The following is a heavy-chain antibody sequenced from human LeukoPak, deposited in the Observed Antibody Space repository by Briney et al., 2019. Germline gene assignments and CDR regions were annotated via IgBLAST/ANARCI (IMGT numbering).Heavy chain of an antibody. D-gene: IGHD3-16*01. CDR3: AKDDDWGRYKH. J-gene: IGHJ1*01. CDR2: ISYDGSNK. Sequence: GGSLRLSCAASGFTFSSYGMHWVRQAPGKGLEWVAVISYDGSNKYYADSVKGRFTISRDNSKNTLYLQMNSLRAEDTAVYYCAKDDDWGRYKHWGQGTLVTVSS. V-gene: IGHV3-30*18. CDR1: GFTFSSYG.